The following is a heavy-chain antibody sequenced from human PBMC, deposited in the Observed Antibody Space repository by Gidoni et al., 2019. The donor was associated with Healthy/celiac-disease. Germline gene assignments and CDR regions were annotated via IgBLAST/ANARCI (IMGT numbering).Heavy chain of an antibody. CDR1: GGSISSSSHY. CDR3: AEEEGY. V-gene: IGHV4-39*01. Sequence: QLQLQESGPGLVKPSETLSLTCTVPGGSISSSSHYGGWIRQPPGKGLAWIGSIYYSGSTYYNPSLKSRVTISVDTSKNQFSLKLSSVTAADTAVYYCAEEEGYWGQGTLVTVSS. J-gene: IGHJ4*02. CDR2: IYYSGST.